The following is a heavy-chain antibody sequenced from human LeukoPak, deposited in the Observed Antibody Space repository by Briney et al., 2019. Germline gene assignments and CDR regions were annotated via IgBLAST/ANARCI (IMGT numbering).Heavy chain of an antibody. D-gene: IGHD5-12*01. V-gene: IGHV1-2*02. Sequence: GASVKVSCKASGYTFTGYYMHWVRPAPGQGLEWMGWINPKSGGTNYAQKFQGRVTMTRDTSISTAYMELSSLRSDDTAVYYCARDLGVATIRDYFDHWGQGTLVTVSS. CDR1: GYTFTGYY. CDR2: INPKSGGT. J-gene: IGHJ4*02. CDR3: ARDLGVATIRDYFDH.